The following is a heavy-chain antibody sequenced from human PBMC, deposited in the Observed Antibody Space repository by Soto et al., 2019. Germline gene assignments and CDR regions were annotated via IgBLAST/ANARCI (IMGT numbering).Heavy chain of an antibody. CDR3: ATGTGVYT. J-gene: IGHJ4*02. V-gene: IGHV3-23*01. Sequence: EVQLLESGGGLVQPGGSLRLSCAASGFTFSSYAMSWVRQAPGKGLEWVSAISGSGGSTYYADSVKGRFTISRHNSKNTLYLQMTSLRAEGTAVYNCATGTGVYTWGQGTLATVSS. CDR1: GFTFSSYA. CDR2: ISGSGGST. D-gene: IGHD6-6*01.